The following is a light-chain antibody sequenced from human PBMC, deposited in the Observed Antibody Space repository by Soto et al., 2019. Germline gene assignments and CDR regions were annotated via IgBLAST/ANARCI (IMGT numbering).Light chain of an antibody. CDR3: QQYYNWPRT. J-gene: IGKJ2*01. Sequence: IVMTQSPATLSVSLGERATLSCRANQSVSSNLAWYQQKPGQATRLLIYGASTRATGIPARFSGSGSGTEFTLTISSLQSEDFAVYYCQQYYNWPRTFGQGTKLEIK. CDR1: QSVSSN. CDR2: GAS. V-gene: IGKV3-15*01.